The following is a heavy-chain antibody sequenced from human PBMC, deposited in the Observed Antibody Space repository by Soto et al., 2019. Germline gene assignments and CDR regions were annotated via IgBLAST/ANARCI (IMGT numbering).Heavy chain of an antibody. CDR2: ISGSGETT. D-gene: IGHD6-25*01. CDR3: ANELTPSSAFDY. CDR1: GFTFRSYA. Sequence: EERLLESGGGLVQPGGSLSLSCAASGFTFRSYAMSWVRQAPGKGLEWIASISGSGETTYYADSVKGRITYARDNSKNTLYLQMNSLRVEDTAEYYCANELTPSSAFDYWGQGTLVTVSS. J-gene: IGHJ4*02. V-gene: IGHV3-23*01.